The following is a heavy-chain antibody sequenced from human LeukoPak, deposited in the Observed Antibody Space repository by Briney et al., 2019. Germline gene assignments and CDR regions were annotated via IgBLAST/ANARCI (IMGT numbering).Heavy chain of an antibody. V-gene: IGHV3-74*01. Sequence: GGSLRLSCAASGFTFSNYWMHWVRQAPGKGLLWVSRIKSDGSNTSYADSVKGRFTISRDNAKNTLYLQMNSLRADDTAVYYCTRLKGGYWGQGTLVTVSS. D-gene: IGHD3-16*01. CDR2: IKSDGSNT. J-gene: IGHJ4*02. CDR3: TRLKGGY. CDR1: GFTFSNYW.